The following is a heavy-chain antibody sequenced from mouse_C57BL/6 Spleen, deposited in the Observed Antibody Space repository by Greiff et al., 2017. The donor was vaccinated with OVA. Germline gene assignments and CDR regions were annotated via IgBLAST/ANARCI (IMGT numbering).Heavy chain of an antibody. CDR1: GFNIKDYY. CDR3: TRPTVVGPSDY. J-gene: IGHJ2*01. V-gene: IGHV14-1*01. CDR2: IDPEDGDT. Sequence: EVKLQESGAELVRPGASVKLSCTASGFNIKDYYMHWVKQRPEQGLEWIGRIDPEDGDTEYAPKFQGKATMTADTSSNTAYLQLSSLTSEDTAVYYCTRPTVVGPSDYWGQGTTLTVSS. D-gene: IGHD1-1*01.